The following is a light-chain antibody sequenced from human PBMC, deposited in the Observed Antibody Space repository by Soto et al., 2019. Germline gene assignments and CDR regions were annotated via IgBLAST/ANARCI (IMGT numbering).Light chain of an antibody. V-gene: IGLV2-8*01. Sequence: QSALTQPPSASGSPGQSVTISCTGTSSDIGNYNYVSWYQQHPGKAPKLMISEVSRRPPGVPNRFSGSKSGNTASLTVSGLQPEDEADYYCSSYSDRNALVFGGGTTLTVL. CDR1: SSDIGNYNY. J-gene: IGLJ3*02. CDR3: SSYSDRNALV. CDR2: EVS.